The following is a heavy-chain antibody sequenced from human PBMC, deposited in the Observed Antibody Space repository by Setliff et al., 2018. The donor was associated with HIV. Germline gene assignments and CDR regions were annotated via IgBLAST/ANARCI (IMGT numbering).Heavy chain of an antibody. CDR1: GYTFTNYA. V-gene: IGHV7-4-1*02. D-gene: IGHD3-3*01. CDR2: INTNTGNP. J-gene: IGHJ6*03. Sequence: ASVKVSCKASGYTFTNYAMNWVRQAPGQGLEWMGWINTNTGNPTYAQCFTGRFVFSLDTSVSTAFLQISSLQAEDTAVYYCARAPPRITIFGVVVSSDYYNYYMDVWGKGTTVTVSS. CDR3: ARAPPRITIFGVVVSSDYYNYYMDV.